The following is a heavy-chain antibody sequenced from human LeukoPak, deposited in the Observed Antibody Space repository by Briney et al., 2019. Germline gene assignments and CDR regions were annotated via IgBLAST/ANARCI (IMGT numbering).Heavy chain of an antibody. V-gene: IGHV1-18*01. CDR2: ISAYNGNT. Sequence: ASVKVSCKASGYTFTSYGISWVQQAPGQGLEWMGWISAYNGNTNYAQKLQGRVTMTTDTSTSTAYMELRSLRSDDTAVYYCARDRPRPGDSSGYPIDYWGQGTLVTVSS. J-gene: IGHJ4*02. CDR3: ARDRPRPGDSSGYPIDY. D-gene: IGHD3-22*01. CDR1: GYTFTSYG.